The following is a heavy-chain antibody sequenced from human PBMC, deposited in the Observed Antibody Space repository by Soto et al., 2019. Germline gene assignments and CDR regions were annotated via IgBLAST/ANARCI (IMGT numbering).Heavy chain of an antibody. D-gene: IGHD3-3*01. CDR2: INHSGST. Sequence: SETLSLTCAVYGGSFSGYYWSWIRQPPGKGLEWIGEINHSGSTNYNPSLKSRVTISVDTSKNQFSLKLSSVTAADTAVYYCARRYYDFWSGYYYYYYGMDVWGQGTTVTVSS. J-gene: IGHJ6*02. CDR3: ARRYYDFWSGYYYYYYGMDV. V-gene: IGHV4-34*01. CDR1: GGSFSGYY.